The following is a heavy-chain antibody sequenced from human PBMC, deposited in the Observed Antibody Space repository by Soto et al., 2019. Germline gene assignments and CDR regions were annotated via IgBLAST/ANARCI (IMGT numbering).Heavy chain of an antibody. D-gene: IGHD1-26*01. Sequence: PGGTLRLSCAASGFAFSNAWMSWVRQAPGKGLEWVDRIKSKTDGGTTDYAAPVKGRFTISRDDSKNTLYLQMNSLKTEDTAVYYCTIRAGWALSFDYWGQGPLVTVST. CDR3: TIRAGWALSFDY. CDR2: IKSKTDGGTT. CDR1: GFAFSNAW. V-gene: IGHV3-15*01. J-gene: IGHJ4*02.